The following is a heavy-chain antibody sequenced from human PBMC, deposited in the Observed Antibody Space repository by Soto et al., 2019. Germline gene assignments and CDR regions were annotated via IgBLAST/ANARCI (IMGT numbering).Heavy chain of an antibody. CDR2: ISGSGGST. CDR3: AKNRPSSGYSYYYYGMDV. CDR1: GFTFSSYA. D-gene: IGHD3-22*01. Sequence: GGSLRLSCAASGFTFSSYAMSWVRQAPGKGLEWVSAISGSGGSTYYADSVKGRFTISRDNSKNTLYLQMNSLRAEDTAVYYWAKNRPSSGYSYYYYGMDVWGQGTTVTVSS. J-gene: IGHJ6*02. V-gene: IGHV3-23*01.